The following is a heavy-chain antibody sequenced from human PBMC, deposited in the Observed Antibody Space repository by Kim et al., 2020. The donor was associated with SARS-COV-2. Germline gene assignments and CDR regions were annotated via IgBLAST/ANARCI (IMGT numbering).Heavy chain of an antibody. CDR3: AHLY. J-gene: IGHJ4*02. V-gene: IGHV3-7*03. Sequence: GGSLRLSCTASGFTFSSYWMNWIRQAPGKGLEWVASIQPDGSKKYYADSVKGRFTISRDDAENSLYLQMHSLRAEDTAVYYCAHLYWGPATLDTVSS. CDR1: GFTFSSYW. CDR2: IQPDGSKK.